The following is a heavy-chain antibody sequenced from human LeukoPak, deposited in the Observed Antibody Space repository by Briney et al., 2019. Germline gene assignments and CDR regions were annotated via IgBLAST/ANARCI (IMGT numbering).Heavy chain of an antibody. J-gene: IGHJ6*03. V-gene: IGHV3-21*01. CDR2: INGTAIDT. CDR3: ARVQGYCSSTSCQTYYMDV. CDR1: GFTIMNSA. D-gene: IGHD2-2*01. Sequence: GGFLRLSCAASGFTIMNSAMNWVRQAPGKGLEWVSGINGTAIDTVYTDSVKGRFTISRDNAKNSLYLQMNSLRAEDTAVYYCARVQGYCSSTSCQTYYMDVWGKGTTVTVSS.